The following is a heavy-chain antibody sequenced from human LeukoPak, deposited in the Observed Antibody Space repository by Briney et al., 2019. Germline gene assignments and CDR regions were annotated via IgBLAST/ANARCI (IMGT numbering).Heavy chain of an antibody. D-gene: IGHD3-10*01. CDR1: GGTFSSYA. V-gene: IGHV1-2*04. CDR3: AREAWDGSGSYYSYGVGAFDI. CDR2: INPNSGGT. J-gene: IGHJ3*02. Sequence: ASVKVSCKASGGTFSSYAISWVRQAPGQGLEWMGWINPNSGGTNYAQKFQGWVTMTRDTSISTAYMELSRLRSDDTAVYYCAREAWDGSGSYYSYGVGAFDIWGQGTMVTVSS.